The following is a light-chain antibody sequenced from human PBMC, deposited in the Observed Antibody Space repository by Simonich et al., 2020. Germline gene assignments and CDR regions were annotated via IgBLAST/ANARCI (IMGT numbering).Light chain of an antibody. CDR1: QSVLYSSNNNNY. Sequence: DIVMTQSPDSLAVFLGERATINSKSSQSVLYSSNNNNYLAWYQQKPGQPPKLRIYWASTRESGCPDRFSGSGSGTDFTLTISSLQAEDVAVYYCQQYYSTPLTFGGGTKVEIK. J-gene: IGKJ4*01. CDR2: WAS. CDR3: QQYYSTPLT. V-gene: IGKV4-1*01.